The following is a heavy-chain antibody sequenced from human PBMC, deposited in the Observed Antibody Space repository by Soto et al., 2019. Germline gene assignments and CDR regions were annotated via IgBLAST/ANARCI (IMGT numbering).Heavy chain of an antibody. J-gene: IGHJ4*02. CDR2: IDHSGST. CDR1: GGSFSDYY. V-gene: IGHV4-34*01. CDR3: ARDKITGLFDY. Sequence: SETLSLTCAVYGGSFSDYYWTWIRQPPGTGLEWIGEIDHSGSTTYNPSLKSRVTISVDTSNNQISLKLTSVTAADTAVYYCARDKITGLFDYWGQGTLVTVSS. D-gene: IGHD2-8*02.